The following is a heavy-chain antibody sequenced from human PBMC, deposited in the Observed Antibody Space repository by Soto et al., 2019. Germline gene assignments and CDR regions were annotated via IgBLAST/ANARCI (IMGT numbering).Heavy chain of an antibody. CDR1: GFTFSSYA. CDR2: VSRSGDNT. D-gene: IGHD3-9*01. CDR3: AKDFGHSDLFIGYPTFGS. Sequence: GGSLRLSCAASGFTFSSYAMSWVRQAPGEXLEWVSAVSRSGDNTYHADSGKGRFTISRDNSKNTLYLQMNSLRVEDTAVYYCAKDFGHSDLFIGYPTFGSWGQGTLVTVSS. J-gene: IGHJ4*02. V-gene: IGHV3-23*01.